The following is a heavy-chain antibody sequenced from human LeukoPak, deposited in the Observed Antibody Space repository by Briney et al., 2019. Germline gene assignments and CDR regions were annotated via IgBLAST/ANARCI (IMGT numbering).Heavy chain of an antibody. CDR3: VRDRCSGGSCRLFDY. CDR1: GFTFGTYA. J-gene: IGHJ4*02. D-gene: IGHD2-15*01. V-gene: IGHV3-33*01. Sequence: GRSLRLSCAASGFTFGTYAMHWVRQAPGKGLEWVAVMWSDGDNRYYADSVKGRFTISRDNSKNTLYLEVNSLRAEDTAVYYCVRDRCSGGSCRLFDYWGQGALVTVSS. CDR2: MWSDGDNR.